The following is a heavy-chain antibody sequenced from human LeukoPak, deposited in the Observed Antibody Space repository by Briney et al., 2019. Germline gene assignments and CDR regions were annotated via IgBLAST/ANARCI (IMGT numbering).Heavy chain of an antibody. D-gene: IGHD3-16*02. CDR1: GGSFSGYY. J-gene: IGHJ4*02. CDR3: ARDLKNDYVWGSYRRQYYFDY. CDR2: INHSGST. V-gene: IGHV4-34*01. Sequence: SETLSLTCAVYGGSFSGYYWSWIRQPPGKGLEWIGEINHSGSTNYNPSLKSRVTISVDTSKNQFSLKLSSVTAADTAVYYCARDLKNDYVWGSYRRQYYFDYWGQGTLVTVSS.